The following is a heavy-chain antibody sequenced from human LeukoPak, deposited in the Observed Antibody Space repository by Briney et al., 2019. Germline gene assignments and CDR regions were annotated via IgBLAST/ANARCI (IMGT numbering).Heavy chain of an antibody. D-gene: IGHD2-21*02. CDR2: IRQDGSEK. Sequence: GGSLRLSCAASGFTFSSYWMSWVRQALGKGLEWVANIRQDGSEKYYVDSVKGRFTISGDNAKNSLYLQMNSLRAEDTAIYYCARDIVVVTAINDYWGQGTLVTVSS. V-gene: IGHV3-7*01. J-gene: IGHJ4*02. CDR1: GFTFSSYW. CDR3: ARDIVVVTAINDY.